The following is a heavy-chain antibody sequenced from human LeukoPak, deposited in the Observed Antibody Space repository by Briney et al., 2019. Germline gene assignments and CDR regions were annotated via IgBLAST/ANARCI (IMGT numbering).Heavy chain of an antibody. CDR3: ARGIQLWFWDY. D-gene: IGHD5-18*01. J-gene: IGHJ4*02. CDR1: GFTFSSYS. CDR2: ISSSSSYI. Sequence: GGSLRLSCAASGFTFSSYSMNWVRQAPGKGLEWVSSISSSSSYIYYADSVKGRFTISRDNAKNSLYLQMNSLRAEHTAVYYCARGIQLWFWDYWGQGTLVTVSS. V-gene: IGHV3-21*01.